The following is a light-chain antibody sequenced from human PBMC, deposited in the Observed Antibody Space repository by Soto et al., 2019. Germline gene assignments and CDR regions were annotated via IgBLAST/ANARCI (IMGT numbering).Light chain of an antibody. Sequence: QSALTQPPSASGSPGQSVSISCTGTSSDIGAYNFVSWYQQHPGKASRLMIYGVSKRPSGVPDRFSGSKSGNTASLTVSGLQAEDEADYYCSSYAGSNNYVVFGGGTKVTVL. V-gene: IGLV2-8*01. CDR1: SSDIGAYNF. CDR3: SSYAGSNNYVV. CDR2: GVS. J-gene: IGLJ2*01.